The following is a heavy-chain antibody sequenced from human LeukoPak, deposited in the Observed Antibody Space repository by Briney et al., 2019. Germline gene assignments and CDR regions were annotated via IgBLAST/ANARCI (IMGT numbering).Heavy chain of an antibody. CDR1: GFTVSSNY. D-gene: IGHD5-24*01. CDR3: ARDIQLST. J-gene: IGHJ3*01. CDR2: IYSADTT. Sequence: GGSLRLSCAVSGFTVSSNYMNWVRQAPGKGLEWVSVIYSADTTHYAESVKGRFTISRDNSKDTLFLQMNSLRAEDTAIYYCARDIQLSTWGLGTMVTVSS. V-gene: IGHV3-66*01.